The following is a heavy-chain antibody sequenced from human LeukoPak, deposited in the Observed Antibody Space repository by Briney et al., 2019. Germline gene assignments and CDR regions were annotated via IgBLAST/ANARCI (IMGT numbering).Heavy chain of an antibody. Sequence: SETLSLTCTVSGGSISSSSYYWGWIRQPPGKGLEWIGSIYYSGSTYYNPSLKSRVTISVGTSKNQFSLRLSSVTAADTAVYYCARQKAVAGDWFDPWGQGTLVTVSS. CDR1: GGSISSSSYY. CDR3: ARQKAVAGDWFDP. V-gene: IGHV4-39*07. CDR2: IYYSGST. D-gene: IGHD6-19*01. J-gene: IGHJ5*02.